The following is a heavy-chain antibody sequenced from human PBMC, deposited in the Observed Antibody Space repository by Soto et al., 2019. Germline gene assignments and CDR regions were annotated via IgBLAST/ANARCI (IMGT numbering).Heavy chain of an antibody. J-gene: IGHJ6*02. CDR1: GLTFSSYA. V-gene: IGHV3-30-3*01. Sequence: QVQLVESGGGVVQPGRSLRLSCAASGLTFSSYAMHWVRQAPGKGLEWVAVISYDGSNKYYADSVKGRFTISRDNSKNTLYLQMNSLRAEDTAVYYCASAYCGGDCSFIDYYGVDVWGQGTTVTVSS. CDR2: ISYDGSNK. D-gene: IGHD2-21*02. CDR3: ASAYCGGDCSFIDYYGVDV.